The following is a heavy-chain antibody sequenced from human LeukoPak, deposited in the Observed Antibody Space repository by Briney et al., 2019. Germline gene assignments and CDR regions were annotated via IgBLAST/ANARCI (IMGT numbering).Heavy chain of an antibody. D-gene: IGHD6-6*01. CDR1: GFTFSSYA. CDR3: ARELTRRFDY. J-gene: IGHJ4*02. Sequence: PGGSLRLSCATSGFTFSSYAMSWVRQAPGKGLEWVSAFSGSGGSTYYADSVKGRFTISRDNSKNTLYLQMNSLSVEDTAVYYCARELTRRFDYWGQGTLVTVSS. V-gene: IGHV3-23*01. CDR2: FSGSGGST.